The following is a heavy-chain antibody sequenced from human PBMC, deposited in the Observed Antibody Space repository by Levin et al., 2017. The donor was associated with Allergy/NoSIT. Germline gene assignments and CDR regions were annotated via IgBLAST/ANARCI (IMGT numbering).Heavy chain of an antibody. CDR2: ISSSSSTI. CDR1: GFTFSSYS. D-gene: IGHD6-25*01. Sequence: GESLKISCAASGFTFSSYSMNWVRQAPGKGLEWVSYISSSSSTIYYADSVKGRFTISRDNAKNSLYLQMNSLRDEDTAVYYCTQRDYWGQGTLVTVSS. V-gene: IGHV3-48*02. J-gene: IGHJ4*02. CDR3: TQRDY.